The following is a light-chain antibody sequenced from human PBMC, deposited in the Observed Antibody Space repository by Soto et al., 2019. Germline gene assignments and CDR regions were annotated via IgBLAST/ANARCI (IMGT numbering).Light chain of an antibody. CDR2: DVS. CDR1: SSDVGGYNY. Sequence: QSALTQPASVSGSPGQSITISCTGTSSDVGGYNYVSWYRHHPGRAPKLMIYDVSNRPSGVSNRFSGSKSGNTPCLTISGLQAGDEADYYCSSYTRSSTYVFGTGTKLTVL. CDR3: SSYTRSSTYV. J-gene: IGLJ1*01. V-gene: IGLV2-14*03.